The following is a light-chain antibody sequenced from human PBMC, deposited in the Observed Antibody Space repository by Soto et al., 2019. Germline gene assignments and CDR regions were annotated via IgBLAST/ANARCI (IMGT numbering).Light chain of an antibody. CDR2: GAS. Sequence: EIVLTQSPATLSLSPGERATLSCMASQTISTSFLAWYQQKRGQAPRLLIYGASTRATGVPARFSGSGSGTEFTLTISSLQSEDFAVYYCQQYNNWPWTFGQGTKVDIK. V-gene: IGKV3D-15*01. CDR1: QTISTSF. CDR3: QQYNNWPWT. J-gene: IGKJ1*01.